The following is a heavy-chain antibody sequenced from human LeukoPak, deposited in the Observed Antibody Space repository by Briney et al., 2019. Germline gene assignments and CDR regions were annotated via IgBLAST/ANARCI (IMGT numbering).Heavy chain of an antibody. CDR1: GFTFSTYS. J-gene: IGHJ4*02. V-gene: IGHV3-48*01. CDR2: ISSSSSTI. CDR3: ARDKNFDFWCPYYTDFDH. D-gene: IGHD3-3*01. Sequence: GGSLRLSCAASGFTFSTYSMNWVRQAPGKGLEWISYISSSSSTIYYADSVKGRFTISRDNAKNSLSLQMNSLRAEDTAVYYCARDKNFDFWCPYYTDFDHWGQGTLVTVSS.